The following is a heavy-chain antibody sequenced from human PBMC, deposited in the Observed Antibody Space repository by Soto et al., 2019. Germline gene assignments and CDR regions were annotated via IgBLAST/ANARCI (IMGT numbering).Heavy chain of an antibody. V-gene: IGHV3-30*18. Sequence: PGGSLRLSCTDSGFSFNTYVMDWVRQAPGTGLEWVARILYDGSKEYYADPVKGRFTISRDNSKNTLYLQMDRLRVEDTAVYFCAKGLALMADHWGQGTPVTVSS. CDR2: ILYDGSKE. J-gene: IGHJ4*02. CDR1: GFSFNTYV. D-gene: IGHD2-21*01. CDR3: AKGLALMADH.